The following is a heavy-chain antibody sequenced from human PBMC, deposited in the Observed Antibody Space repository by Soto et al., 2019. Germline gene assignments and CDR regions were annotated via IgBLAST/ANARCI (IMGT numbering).Heavy chain of an antibody. CDR1: GGSISSSSYY. CDR2: IYYSGST. Sequence: SETLSLTCTVSGGSISSSSYYWGWIRQPPGKGLEWIGSIYYSGSTYYNPSLKSRVTISVDTSKNQFSLKLSSVTAADTAVYYCARLTGYYDSSGYGYFDYWGQGTLVTVPS. D-gene: IGHD3-22*01. V-gene: IGHV4-39*01. CDR3: ARLTGYYDSSGYGYFDY. J-gene: IGHJ4*02.